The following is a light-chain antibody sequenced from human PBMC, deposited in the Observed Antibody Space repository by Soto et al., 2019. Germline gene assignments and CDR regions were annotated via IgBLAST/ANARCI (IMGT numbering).Light chain of an antibody. V-gene: IGLV2-23*02. CDR2: EVS. Sequence: QPASVSGSPGQSITISCTGTSSDVGSYNLVSWYQQHPGKAPKLMIHEVSKRPSGVSNRFSGSKSGNTASLTISGLQAEDEADYYCCSYAGSSTGVFGGGTKLTVL. J-gene: IGLJ3*02. CDR3: CSYAGSSTGV. CDR1: SSDVGSYNL.